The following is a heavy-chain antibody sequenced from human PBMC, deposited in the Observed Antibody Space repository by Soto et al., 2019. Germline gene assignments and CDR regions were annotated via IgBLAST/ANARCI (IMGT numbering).Heavy chain of an antibody. CDR1: GFTFSDYS. D-gene: IGHD2-2*03. V-gene: IGHV3-11*01. J-gene: IGHJ6*02. CDR2: ISRSGSDI. CDR3: ATVGYCSSTSCQTRYYYGMDV. Sequence: GGSLRLSCAASGFTFSDYSMNWVRQAPGKGLEWVSYISRSGSDIYYADSVKGRFTISRDNAKNSLFLQMNILRAEDTAVYYCATVGYCSSTSCQTRYYYGMDVWGQGTTVTVSS.